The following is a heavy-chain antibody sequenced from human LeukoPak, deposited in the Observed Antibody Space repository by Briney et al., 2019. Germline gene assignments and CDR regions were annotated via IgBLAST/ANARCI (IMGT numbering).Heavy chain of an antibody. Sequence: ASVKVSYKVSGYTLTELSMHWVRQAPGKGLEWMGGFDPEDGETIYAQKFQGRVTMTEDTSTDTAYMELSSLRSEDTAVYYCATGPGIAVAGTGGYFDYWGQGTLVTVSS. J-gene: IGHJ4*02. V-gene: IGHV1-24*01. CDR2: FDPEDGET. CDR3: ATGPGIAVAGTGGYFDY. D-gene: IGHD6-19*01. CDR1: GYTLTELS.